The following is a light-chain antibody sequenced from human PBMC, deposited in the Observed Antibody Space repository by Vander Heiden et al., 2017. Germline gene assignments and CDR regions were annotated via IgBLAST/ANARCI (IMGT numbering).Light chain of an antibody. J-gene: IGKJ3*01. V-gene: IGKV1-9*01. CDR2: AAS. Sequence: DIQLTQSPSFLSASVGDRVTITCRASQGISSYLAWYQQKPGKAPKLLIYAASTLQSGVPSRFSGSGSGTEFTLTISSLHPEDFATYYCQQLNSYQFTFGHGTKVDIK. CDR3: QQLNSYQFT. CDR1: QGISSY.